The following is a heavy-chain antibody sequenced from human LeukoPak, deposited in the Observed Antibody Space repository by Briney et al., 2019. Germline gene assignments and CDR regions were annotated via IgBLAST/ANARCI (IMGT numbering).Heavy chain of an antibody. Sequence: SETLSLTCTVSGGSISSSSYYWGWIRQPPGKGLEWIGSIYYSGSTYYNPSLKSRVTISVDTSKNQFSLKLSSVTAADTAVYYCARNLKLELSYHYWGQGTLVTVSS. CDR2: IYYSGST. V-gene: IGHV4-39*07. CDR3: ARNLKLELSYHY. J-gene: IGHJ4*02. CDR1: GGSISSSSYY. D-gene: IGHD1-7*01.